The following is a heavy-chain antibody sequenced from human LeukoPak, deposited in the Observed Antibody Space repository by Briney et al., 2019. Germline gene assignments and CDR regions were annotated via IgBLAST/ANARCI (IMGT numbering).Heavy chain of an antibody. Sequence: ASVKVSCKASGGTFSSYAISWVRQAPGQGPEWMGRIIPILGIANYAQKFQGIVTITADKSTSTAYMELSSLRSEDTAVYYCAREGVGATGGAFDIWGKGTMVTVSS. CDR3: AREGVGATGGAFDI. J-gene: IGHJ3*02. V-gene: IGHV1-69*04. D-gene: IGHD1-26*01. CDR1: GGTFSSYA. CDR2: IIPILGIA.